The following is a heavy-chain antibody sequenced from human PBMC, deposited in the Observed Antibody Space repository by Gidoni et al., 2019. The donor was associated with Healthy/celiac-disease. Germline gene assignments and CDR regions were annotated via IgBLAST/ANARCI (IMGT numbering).Heavy chain of an antibody. CDR2: ISGSGGST. CDR1: GFPFSSYA. D-gene: IGHD3-3*01. Sequence: EVQLLESGGGLVQPGGSLRLSCAASGFPFSSYAMSWVRPAPGKGLEWVSAISGSGGSTYYADSVKGRFTISRDNSKNTLYLQMNSLRAEDTAVYYCAKGGPDYDFWSGSHETVMDVWGQGTTVTVSS. V-gene: IGHV3-23*01. J-gene: IGHJ6*02. CDR3: AKGGPDYDFWSGSHETVMDV.